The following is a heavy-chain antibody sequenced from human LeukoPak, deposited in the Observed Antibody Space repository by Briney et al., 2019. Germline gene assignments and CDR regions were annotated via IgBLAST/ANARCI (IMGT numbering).Heavy chain of an antibody. CDR2: ISGSGGST. CDR3: AKGGPSSGWYHFDY. J-gene: IGHJ4*02. D-gene: IGHD6-19*01. CDR1: GFTFSSYA. V-gene: IGHV3-23*01. Sequence: GGSLRLSCATSGFTFSSYAMSWVRQAPGKGLEWVSAISGSGGSTYYADSVKGRSTISRDNSKKTLYLQMNSLRGEDTAVYYCAKGGPSSGWYHFDYWGRGTLVTVSS.